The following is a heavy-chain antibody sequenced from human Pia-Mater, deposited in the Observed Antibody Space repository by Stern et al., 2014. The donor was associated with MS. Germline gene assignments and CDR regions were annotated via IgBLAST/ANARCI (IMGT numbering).Heavy chain of an antibody. J-gene: IGHJ4*02. CDR3: ARMGDSSGYGFDY. V-gene: IGHV2-70*04. D-gene: IGHD3-22*01. Sequence: QVTLKESGPALVKPTQTLTLTCTFSGFSLSTSGMRVSWIRQPPGKALQXLARIDWDDDKFYSTSLKTRLTISKDTSKNQVVLTMTNMDPVDTATYYCARMGDSSGYGFDYWGQGTLVTVSS. CDR1: GFSLSTSGMR. CDR2: IDWDDDK.